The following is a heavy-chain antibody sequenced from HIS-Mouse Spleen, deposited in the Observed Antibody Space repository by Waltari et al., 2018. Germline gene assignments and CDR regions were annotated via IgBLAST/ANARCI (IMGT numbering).Heavy chain of an antibody. CDR2: IYYSGST. CDR3: AREIPYSSSWYDWYFDL. CDR1: VGSISSRSYY. D-gene: IGHD6-13*01. Sequence: QLQLQESGPGLVKPSETLSLPCPVSVGSISSRSYYWAWIRPPPGKGLEWIGSIYYSGSTYYNPSLKSRVTISVDTSKNQFSLKLSSVTAADTAVYYCAREIPYSSSWYDWYFDLWGRGTLVTVSS. J-gene: IGHJ2*01. V-gene: IGHV4-39*07.